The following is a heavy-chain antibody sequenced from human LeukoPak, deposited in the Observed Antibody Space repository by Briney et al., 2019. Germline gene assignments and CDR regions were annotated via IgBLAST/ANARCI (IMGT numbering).Heavy chain of an antibody. CDR3: ARPMVRGSPDAFDI. CDR2: IYYSGST. Sequence: MSSETLSLTCTVSGGSISTYYWSWLRQSPGKGLEWIGYIYYSGSTNYNPSLKSRVTISLDTSKPQFSLKLSSVTGADTAVYYCARPMVRGSPDAFDIWGQGTMVTVSS. J-gene: IGHJ3*02. V-gene: IGHV4-59*08. CDR1: GGSISTYY. D-gene: IGHD3-10*01.